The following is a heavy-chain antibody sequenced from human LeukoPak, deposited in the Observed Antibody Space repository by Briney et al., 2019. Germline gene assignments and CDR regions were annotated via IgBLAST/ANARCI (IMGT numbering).Heavy chain of an antibody. J-gene: IGHJ6*03. CDR3: ARDRGLDIAAAGKFRHYYYYMDV. CDR1: GYTFTGYY. D-gene: IGHD6-13*01. V-gene: IGHV1-2*02. Sequence: GASVKVSCKASGYTFTGYYMHWVRQAPGQGLEWMGWINPNSGGTNYAQKFQGRVTMTRDTSISTAYMELSRLRSDGTAVYYCARDRGLDIAAAGKFRHYYYYMDVWGRGTTVTVSS. CDR2: INPNSGGT.